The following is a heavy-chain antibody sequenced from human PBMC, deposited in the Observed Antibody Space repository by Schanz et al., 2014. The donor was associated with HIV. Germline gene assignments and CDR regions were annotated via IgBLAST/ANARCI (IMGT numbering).Heavy chain of an antibody. J-gene: IGHJ4*02. V-gene: IGHV4-34*02. CDR3: GRGTDDFPPDS. CDR1: SGPFGGTW. D-gene: IGHD3-3*01. CDR2: IYQSGGT. Sequence: QVQLQQWGAGLVKPSETLSLTCAVYSGPFGGTWWNWLRQSPGKGLEWIGEIYQSGGTAYSPSFKSRIPMSLDTSKNQVSLNLRFVTAADTAVYYCGRGTDDFPPDSWGQGTQV.